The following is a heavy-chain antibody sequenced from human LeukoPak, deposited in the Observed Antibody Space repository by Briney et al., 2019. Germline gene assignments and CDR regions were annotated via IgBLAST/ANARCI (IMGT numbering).Heavy chain of an antibody. CDR1: GFTFTTYE. CDR3: ARDRGSYWDGGNDY. J-gene: IGHJ4*02. D-gene: IGHD1-26*01. V-gene: IGHV3-48*03. Sequence: GGSLRLSCAASGFTFTTYEMNWVRQPPGKGLEWVSYITRSGGTIYYADSVKGRFTISRDNAKNSLYLQMNSLRAEDTAVYYCARDRGSYWDGGNDYWGQGTLVTVSS. CDR2: ITRSGGTI.